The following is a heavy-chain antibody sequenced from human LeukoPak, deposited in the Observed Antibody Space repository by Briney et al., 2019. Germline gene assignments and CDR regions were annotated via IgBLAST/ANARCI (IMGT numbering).Heavy chain of an antibody. CDR2: IKQDESEK. Sequence: GGSLRLSCAASGFTFRSYWMSWVRQAPGRGREWVANIKQDESEKYYVDSVKGRFTISRDNAKNSLYLQMNSLRAEDTAVYYCARGTSDSPYYYYYGMDVWGQGTTVTVSS. J-gene: IGHJ6*02. CDR3: ARGTSDSPYYYYYGMDV. CDR1: GFTFRSYW. V-gene: IGHV3-7*04. D-gene: IGHD1-7*01.